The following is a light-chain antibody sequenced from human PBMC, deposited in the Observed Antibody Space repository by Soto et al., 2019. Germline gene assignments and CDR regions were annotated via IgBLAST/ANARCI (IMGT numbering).Light chain of an antibody. J-gene: IGKJ1*01. CDR3: QQYGSAPRT. V-gene: IGKV3-20*01. CDR2: DAS. CDR1: QSVSSDS. Sequence: EIVLTQSPGTLSLSPGERAILSCRASQSVSSDSLAWYRQKPGQAPRLLVYDASSRATGITDRFSGSGSGTDFTLTISRLAPEDFAVYYCQQYGSAPRTFGPGTKVEI.